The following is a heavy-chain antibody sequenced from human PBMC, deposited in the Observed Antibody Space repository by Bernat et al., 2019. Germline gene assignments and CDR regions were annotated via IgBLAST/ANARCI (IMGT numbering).Heavy chain of an antibody. CDR2: ISGSGGSP. CDR1: GSPFACFP. V-gene: IGHV3-23*04. D-gene: IGHD1-1*01. CDR3: AKDFNWDDGY. J-gene: IGHJ4*02. Sequence: EVQLVESGGGLVQPGGSLNSPFPPSGSPFACFPLSWVRRSPGKGLEYVSGISGSGGSPSYADSVKGRFTISRDNSKNTLYLQMNSLRAEDTAVYYCAKDFNWDDGYWGQGTLVTVSS.